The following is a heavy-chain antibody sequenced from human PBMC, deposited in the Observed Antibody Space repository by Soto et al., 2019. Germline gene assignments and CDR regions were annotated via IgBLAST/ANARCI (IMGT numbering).Heavy chain of an antibody. CDR1: GFTFSNAW. CDR3: ARDAAQLLPVSGYHYYYMDV. CDR2: IKSKTDGGTT. Sequence: GGSLRLSCAASGFTFSNAWMNWVRQAPGKGLEWVGRIKSKTDGGTTDYAAPVKGRFTISRDNSKNTLYLQMNSLRAEDTAVYYCARDAAQLLPVSGYHYYYMDVWGKGTTVTVPS. V-gene: IGHV3-15*07. J-gene: IGHJ6*03. D-gene: IGHD2-2*01.